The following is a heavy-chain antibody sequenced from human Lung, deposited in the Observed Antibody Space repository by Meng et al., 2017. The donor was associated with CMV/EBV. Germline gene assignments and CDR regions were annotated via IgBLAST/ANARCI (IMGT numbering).Heavy chain of an antibody. CDR2: INNNGDNT. J-gene: IGHJ6*02. CDR3: AKEIICTGGSCYSSGFRFYYGLDV. Sequence: GGSLRLSXAASGFTFSGYAMTWVRQAPGKGLEWVAAINNNGDNTYYADSVKGRFTISRDNSKNNLYLQMNSLRSEDTAKYYCAKEIICTGGSCYSSGFRFYYGLDVWGQGTTVTVSS. D-gene: IGHD2-15*01. V-gene: IGHV3-23*01. CDR1: GFTFSGYA.